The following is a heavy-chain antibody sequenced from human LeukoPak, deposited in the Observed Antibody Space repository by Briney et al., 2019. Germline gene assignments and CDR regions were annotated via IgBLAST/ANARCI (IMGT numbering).Heavy chain of an antibody. J-gene: IGHJ6*02. V-gene: IGHV3-23*01. CDR1: GFTFSSYA. D-gene: IGHD2-2*02. CDR3: ARERRRYCSSTSCYTGMDV. CDR2: ISGSGGST. Sequence: GGSLRLSCAASGFTFSSYAMSWVRQAPGKGLEWVSAISGSGGSTYYADSVKGRFTISRDNSKNTLYLQMNSLRAEDTAVYYCARERRRYCSSTSCYTGMDVWGQGTTVTVSS.